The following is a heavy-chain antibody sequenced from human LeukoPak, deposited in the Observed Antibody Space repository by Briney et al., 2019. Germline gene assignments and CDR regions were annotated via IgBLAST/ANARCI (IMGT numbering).Heavy chain of an antibody. J-gene: IGHJ4*02. V-gene: IGHV3-23*01. CDR3: AKDAQYSSSWYADLGYFDY. CDR2: ISGSGGST. D-gene: IGHD6-13*01. Sequence: GGSLRLSCVASGFSFSNYAMSWVRQGPGKGLEWVSAISGSGGSTYYADSVKGRFTISRDNSKNTLYLQMNSLRAEDTAVYYCAKDAQYSSSWYADLGYFDYWGQGTLVTVSS. CDR1: GFSFSNYA.